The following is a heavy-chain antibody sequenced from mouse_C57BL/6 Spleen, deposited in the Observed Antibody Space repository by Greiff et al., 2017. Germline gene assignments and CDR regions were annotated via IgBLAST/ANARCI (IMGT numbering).Heavy chain of an antibody. V-gene: IGHV1-52*01. CDR2: IDPSDSET. CDR1: GYTFTSYW. CDR3: AREGDGYPYFDY. J-gene: IGHJ2*01. D-gene: IGHD2-3*01. Sequence: QVQLQQPGAELVRPGSSVKLSCKASGYTFTSYWMHWVKQRPIQGLEWIGNIDPSDSETHYNQKFKDKATLTVDKSSSTAYMQLSSLTSEDSAVCYCAREGDGYPYFDYWGQGTTLTVSS.